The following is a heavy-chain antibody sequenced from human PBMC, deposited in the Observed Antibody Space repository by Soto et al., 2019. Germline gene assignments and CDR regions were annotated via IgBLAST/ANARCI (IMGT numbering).Heavy chain of an antibody. J-gene: IGHJ4*02. D-gene: IGHD3-22*01. CDR1: GGSISGGGYF. CDR3: ARHNYDSTGFYYFDY. Sequence: NPSETLSLTCTVSGGSISGGGYFWSWIRQHPGKGLEWIGYIYYSGSVYYNPSLKSRVTISVDRSKNQFSLKVSSVTAADTAVYYCARHNYDSTGFYYFDYWGQGTLVTVSS. CDR2: IYYSGSV. V-gene: IGHV4-31*03.